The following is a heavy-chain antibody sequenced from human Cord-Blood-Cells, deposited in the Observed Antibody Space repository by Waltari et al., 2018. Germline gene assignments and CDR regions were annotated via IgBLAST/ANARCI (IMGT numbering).Heavy chain of an antibody. J-gene: IGHJ4*02. Sequence: EVQLVESGGGLVQPGRSLRLSCEDSGFTFDDYAMHWVRQDPWKGLDWDPGIRWNSRGIGYADSVKGRFTISRDNAKNSLYLQINSLRAEYTALYYCAKLGTGYWGQGTLVTVSS. CDR2: IRWNSRGI. D-gene: IGHD7-27*01. CDR3: AKLGTGY. CDR1: GFTFDDYA. V-gene: IGHV3-9*01.